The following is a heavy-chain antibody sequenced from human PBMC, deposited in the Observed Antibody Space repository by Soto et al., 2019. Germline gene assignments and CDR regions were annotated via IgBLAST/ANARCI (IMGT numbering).Heavy chain of an antibody. CDR2: INHSGST. CDR3: ARGLAAAGRGWFDP. Sequence: PSETLSLTCTVSGGSISSYYWSWIRQPPGKGLEWIGEINHSGSTNYNPSLKSRVTISVDTSKNQFSLKLSSVTAADTAVYYCARGLAAAGRGWFDPWGQGTRVTVSS. J-gene: IGHJ5*02. D-gene: IGHD6-13*01. V-gene: IGHV4-34*01. CDR1: GGSISSYY.